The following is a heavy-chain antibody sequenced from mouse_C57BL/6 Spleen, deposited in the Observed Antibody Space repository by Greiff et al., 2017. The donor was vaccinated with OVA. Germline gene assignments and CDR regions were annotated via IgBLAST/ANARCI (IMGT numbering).Heavy chain of an antibody. CDR3: ARGYLYAMDY. CDR2: INPNNGGT. CDR1: GYTFTDYN. D-gene: IGHD5-1-1*01. J-gene: IGHJ4*01. Sequence: VHVKQSGPELVKPGASVKMSCKASGYTFTDYNMHWVKQSHGKSLEWIGYINPNNGGTSYNQKFKGKATLTVNKSSSTAYMELRSLTSEDSAVYYCARGYLYAMDYWGQGTSVTVSS. V-gene: IGHV1-22*01.